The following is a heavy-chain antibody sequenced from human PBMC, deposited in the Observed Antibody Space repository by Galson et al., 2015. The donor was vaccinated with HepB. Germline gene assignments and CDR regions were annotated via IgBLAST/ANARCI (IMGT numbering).Heavy chain of an antibody. CDR1: GHTLTELS. D-gene: IGHD2-2*02. Sequence: SVKVSCKVSGHTLTELSMHWVRQAPGKGLEWMEGFDPEDDETIYAQKFQGRVTMTEDTSTDTAYMELSSLRSEDTAVYYCATMALVVPAAINAFDIWGQGTMVTVSS. CDR2: FDPEDDET. J-gene: IGHJ3*02. CDR3: ATMALVVPAAINAFDI. V-gene: IGHV1-24*01.